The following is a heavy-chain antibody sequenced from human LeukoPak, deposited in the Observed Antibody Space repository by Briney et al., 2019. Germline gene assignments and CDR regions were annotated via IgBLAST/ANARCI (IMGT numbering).Heavy chain of an antibody. CDR3: ARYPENYDILTGYYGY. Sequence: PGGSLRLSCAASGFTFSSYSMNWVRQAPGKGLEWVSSISSSSSYIYYADSVKGRFTISRDNAKNSLYLQMNSPRAEDTAVYYCARYPENYDILTGYYGYWGQGTLVTVSS. CDR1: GFTFSSYS. CDR2: ISSSSSYI. V-gene: IGHV3-21*01. J-gene: IGHJ4*02. D-gene: IGHD3-9*01.